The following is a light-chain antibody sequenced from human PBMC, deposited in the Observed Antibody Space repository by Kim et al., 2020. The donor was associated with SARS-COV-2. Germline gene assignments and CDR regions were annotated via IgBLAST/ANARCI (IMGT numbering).Light chain of an antibody. V-gene: IGKV1-39*01. CDR3: QQSYSTPYT. CDR1: KSISSY. Sequence: SASVGDRVTITCRASKSISSYLNWYQQKPGKAPKRLIYAASSLQSGVPSRFSGSGSGTDFTLTISSLQPEDFATYYCQQSYSTPYTFGQGTKLEI. CDR2: AAS. J-gene: IGKJ2*01.